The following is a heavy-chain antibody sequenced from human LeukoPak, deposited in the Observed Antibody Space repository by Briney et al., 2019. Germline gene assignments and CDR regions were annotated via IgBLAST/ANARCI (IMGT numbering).Heavy chain of an antibody. D-gene: IGHD3-3*01. CDR2: ISDRGKT. Sequence: GGSLRLSCVASGITFSSYDMSWVRQAPGKGLEWISAISDRGKTDYADSVKGRFTISRDNSKNTLYLQLSSLRADDTAIYYCAKLPTIFGVADSFDIWGQGTLVTVSS. V-gene: IGHV3-23*01. CDR3: AKLPTIFGVADSFDI. CDR1: GITFSSYD. J-gene: IGHJ3*02.